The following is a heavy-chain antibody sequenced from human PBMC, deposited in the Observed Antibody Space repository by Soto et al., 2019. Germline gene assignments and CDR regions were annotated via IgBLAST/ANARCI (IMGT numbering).Heavy chain of an antibody. V-gene: IGHV4-30-2*01. CDR1: GGSISSGGYY. CDR3: ARRDTAMVSFDY. Sequence: TSETLSLTCTVSGGSISSGGYYWSWIRQPPGKGLEWIGYIYHSGSIYYNPSLKSRVTISVDRSKNQLSLKLTSVTAADTAVYYCARRDTAMVSFDYWGQGTLVTVSS. D-gene: IGHD5-18*01. CDR2: IYHSGSI. J-gene: IGHJ4*02.